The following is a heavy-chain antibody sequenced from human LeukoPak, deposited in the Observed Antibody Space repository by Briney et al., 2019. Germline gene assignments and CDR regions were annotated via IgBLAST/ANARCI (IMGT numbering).Heavy chain of an antibody. CDR3: ARAYYFGDYTSGGAFDI. Sequence: GASLKISCKASGDTFTSYYMHCVRHTPGQGLEWMGIINPSGGSTSYAQKFQGRVTMTRDMSTSTVYMELSSLRSEDTAVYYCARAYYFGDYTSGGAFDIWGQGTMVTVSS. D-gene: IGHD4-17*01. CDR2: INPSGGST. CDR1: GDTFTSYY. J-gene: IGHJ3*02. V-gene: IGHV1-46*01.